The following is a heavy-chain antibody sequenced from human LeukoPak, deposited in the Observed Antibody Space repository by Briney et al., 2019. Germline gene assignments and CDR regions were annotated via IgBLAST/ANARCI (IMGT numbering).Heavy chain of an antibody. V-gene: IGHV3-48*01. D-gene: IGHD4-17*01. Sequence: GGSLRLSCAASGFTFSSYWMSWVRQAPGKGLEWVSYISSSSSTIYYADSVKGRFTISRDSAKNSLYLQMNSLRAEDTAVYYCARGYGDYVDWFDPWGQGTLVTVSS. J-gene: IGHJ5*02. CDR3: ARGYGDYVDWFDP. CDR1: GFTFSSYW. CDR2: ISSSSSTI.